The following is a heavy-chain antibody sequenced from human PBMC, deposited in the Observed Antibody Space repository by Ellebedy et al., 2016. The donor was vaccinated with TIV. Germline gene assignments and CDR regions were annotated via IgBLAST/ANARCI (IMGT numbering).Heavy chain of an antibody. J-gene: IGHJ2*01. V-gene: IGHV3-7*01. CDR1: EFSFSTYW. CDR2: INQDGSEK. Sequence: GESLKISCAASEFSFSTYWMIWVRQAPGNGLERVANINQDGSEKYYVDSVKGRFTISRDNARNSLYLQMSGLRAEDTAVFYCARIRRVGASHWYFDLWGRGTLVTVSS. D-gene: IGHD1-26*01. CDR3: ARIRRVGASHWYFDL.